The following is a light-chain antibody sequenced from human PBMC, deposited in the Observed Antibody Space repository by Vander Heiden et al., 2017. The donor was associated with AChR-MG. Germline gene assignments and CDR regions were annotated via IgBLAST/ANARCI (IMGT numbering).Light chain of an antibody. Sequence: DIQMTQSPPSLSASVGDRVTITCRASQSISSYLNWYQQKPGKAPKLLIYAASSLQRGVPSRFSGSGSGTDFTLTMSSLQPEDVATDFCQQSYSIPPAMTFGHGTKVDIK. V-gene: IGKV1-39*01. CDR2: AAS. CDR3: QQSYSIPPAMT. CDR1: QSISSY. J-gene: IGKJ3*01.